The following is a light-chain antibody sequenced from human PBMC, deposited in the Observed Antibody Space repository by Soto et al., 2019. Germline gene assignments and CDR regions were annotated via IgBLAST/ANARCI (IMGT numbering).Light chain of an antibody. Sequence: DIQMTQSPSSVSASVGDRVTITCRASQTISKYLNWYQQKPGKAPKLLIYGASSLQSGVPSGFSGSGSGTDFTLTITNLQPEHIATYYCQQSYTTPWTFGRGTKVEI. CDR1: QTISKY. J-gene: IGKJ1*01. V-gene: IGKV1-39*01. CDR3: QQSYTTPWT. CDR2: GAS.